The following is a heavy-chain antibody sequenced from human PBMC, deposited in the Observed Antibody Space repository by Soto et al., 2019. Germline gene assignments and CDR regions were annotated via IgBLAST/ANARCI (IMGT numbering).Heavy chain of an antibody. D-gene: IGHD2-2*02. CDR2: ISTYNGNT. Sequence: QVQLVQSGAEVKKPGASVKVSCKASGYTFTSYGITWVRQAPGQGLEWMGWISTYNGNTNYAQNLQGRVTMTTDTFTNTAYMELRSLRSDATAVYYCARTYGNSWYSPWGQGTLVTVSS. J-gene: IGHJ5*02. V-gene: IGHV1-18*01. CDR3: ARTYGNSWYSP. CDR1: GYTFTSYG.